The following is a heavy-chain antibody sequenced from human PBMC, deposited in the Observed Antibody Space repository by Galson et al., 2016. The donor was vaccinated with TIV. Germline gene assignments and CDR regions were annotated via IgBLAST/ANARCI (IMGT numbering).Heavy chain of an antibody. J-gene: IGHJ4*02. D-gene: IGHD6-19*01. CDR3: ARARYSNGWFTDF. CDR1: GFTFSSYA. Sequence: SLRLSCAASGFTFSSYALTWVRQAPGKGLEWVSTIAGGAYTYYADSVKGRFTISRDNSKNTLYLQMNSLRGEDTAVYYCARARYSNGWFTDFWGQGTLVTVSS. CDR2: IAGGAYT. V-gene: IGHV3-23*01.